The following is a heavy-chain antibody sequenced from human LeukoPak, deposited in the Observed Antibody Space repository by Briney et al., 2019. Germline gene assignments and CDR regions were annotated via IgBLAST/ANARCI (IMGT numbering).Heavy chain of an antibody. CDR1: GDSICSYY. Sequence: SETLSLTCSVSGDSICSYYWTWIRQSPGKGLEWIGYIYYGGSTNYSPSLQSRVSISVDTSNNQFSLQLRSVTATDTAIYYCARGRARDGSYPWLDSWGQGTLVTVSS. J-gene: IGHJ5*01. CDR3: ARGRARDGSYPWLDS. CDR2: IYYGGST. V-gene: IGHV4-59*01. D-gene: IGHD3-16*02.